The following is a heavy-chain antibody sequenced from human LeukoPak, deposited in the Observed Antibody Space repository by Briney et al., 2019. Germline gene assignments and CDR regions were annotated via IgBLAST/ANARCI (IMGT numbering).Heavy chain of an antibody. J-gene: IGHJ4*02. CDR2: ITGSSSTI. V-gene: IGHV3-48*04. Sequence: GGSLRLSCAASGFTFSSYGMNWVRQAPGKGLEWLSYITGSSSTIYYADSVKGRFTISRDNAKNSLYLQMNSLRAEDTAVYYCASSSGHLDYWGQGTLVTVSS. CDR1: GFTFSSYG. D-gene: IGHD6-19*01. CDR3: ASSSGHLDY.